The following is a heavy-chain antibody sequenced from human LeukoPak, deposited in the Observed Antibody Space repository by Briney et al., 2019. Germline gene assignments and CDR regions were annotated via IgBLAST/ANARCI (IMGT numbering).Heavy chain of an antibody. CDR2: ISSSSSSI. Sequence: KAGGSLRLSCAASGFTFSSYCMNWVRQAPGKGLEWVSSISSSSSSIYYPASVNRRFTTSEDNAKNSLDLQMNNLRAEDTAVYYCARDLAVAGTAASKYWGQGTLVTVSS. CDR1: GFTFSSYC. D-gene: IGHD6-19*01. CDR3: ARDLAVAGTAASKY. V-gene: IGHV3-21*01. J-gene: IGHJ4*02.